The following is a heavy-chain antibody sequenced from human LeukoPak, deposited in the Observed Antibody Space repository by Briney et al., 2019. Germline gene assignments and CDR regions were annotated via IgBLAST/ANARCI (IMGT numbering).Heavy chain of an antibody. D-gene: IGHD3-10*01. CDR3: ARGEEGGSGTLHFDS. J-gene: IGHJ4*02. CDR1: GGSISNNNR. V-gene: IGHV4-4*02. Sequence: SETLSLTCAVSGGSISNNNRWSWVRQPPGMGLEWIGEIYHGGSTNYNPSLKSRVTMSVDRSKNQFSLKLSSVTAADTAVYYCARGEEGGSGTLHFDSWGEATLVTVSS. CDR2: IYHGGST.